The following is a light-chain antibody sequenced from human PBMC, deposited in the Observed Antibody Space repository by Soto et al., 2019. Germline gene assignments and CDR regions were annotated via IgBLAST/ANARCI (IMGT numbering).Light chain of an antibody. J-gene: IGKJ1*01. CDR2: GAS. CDR1: QSVSSSY. V-gene: IGKV3D-15*01. CDR3: QQYNNWRT. Sequence: EIVLTQSPGTLSLSPGERATLSCRASQSVSSSYLAWYQQKPGQAPRLLIYGASSRATGIPARFSGSGSGTEFTLTISSLQSEDFVVYYCQQYNNWRTFGQGTKVDIK.